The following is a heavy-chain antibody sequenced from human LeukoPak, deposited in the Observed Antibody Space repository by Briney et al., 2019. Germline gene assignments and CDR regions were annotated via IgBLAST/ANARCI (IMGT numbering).Heavy chain of an antibody. D-gene: IGHD3-9*01. CDR1: GFTFNTYT. Sequence: GGSLRLSCAASGFTFNTYTMNWVRQAPGKGLEWVSSITASSTAIYSADSVKGRFTISRDNAKNFLYLQMNGLRAEDTAVYYCARTYYDILTGYNPYFDYWGQGILVTVSS. V-gene: IGHV3-21*01. CDR3: ARTYYDILTGYNPYFDY. CDR2: ITASSTAI. J-gene: IGHJ4*02.